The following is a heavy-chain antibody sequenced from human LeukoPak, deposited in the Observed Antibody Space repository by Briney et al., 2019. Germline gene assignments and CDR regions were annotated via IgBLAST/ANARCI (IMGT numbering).Heavy chain of an antibody. CDR3: ARGGSFSSLYGISWDY. V-gene: IGHV3-7*01. J-gene: IGHJ4*02. D-gene: IGHD2-15*01. CDR2: IKQDESEK. CDR1: GFTFSNFW. Sequence: GGSLRLSCAAFGFTFSNFWMSWVRQAPGKGLEWVANIKQDESEKFYVDSVKGRFSISRDNAGNSLYLQMNSLRVEDTAVYYCARGGSFSSLYGISWDYWGQGALVTVSS.